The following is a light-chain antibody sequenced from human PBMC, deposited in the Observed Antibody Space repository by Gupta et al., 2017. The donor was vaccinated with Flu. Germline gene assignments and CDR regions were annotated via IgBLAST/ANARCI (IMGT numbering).Light chain of an antibody. V-gene: IGKV4-1*01. Sequence: NCRSSQNIFYSSNNKNNLAWYRQKPGQPPELLITWASTRESGVPDRFSGGGSGTDFTLTISRLQAEDVAVYYCQQYDSSPPTFGQGTRVEIK. CDR3: QQYDSSPPT. CDR1: QNIFYSSNNKNN. J-gene: IGKJ1*01. CDR2: WAS.